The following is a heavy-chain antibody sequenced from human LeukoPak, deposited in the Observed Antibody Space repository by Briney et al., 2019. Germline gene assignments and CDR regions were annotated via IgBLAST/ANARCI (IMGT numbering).Heavy chain of an antibody. CDR2: INPNSGGT. Sequence: GASVKVSCKASGYTFTGYYMHWVRRAPGQGLEWMGWINPNSGGTNYAQKFQGRVTMTRDTSISTAYMELSRLRSDDTAVYYCARVVGGVMSAFDIWGQGTMVTVSS. CDR3: ARVVGGVMSAFDI. D-gene: IGHD3-16*01. CDR1: GYTFTGYY. J-gene: IGHJ3*02. V-gene: IGHV1-2*02.